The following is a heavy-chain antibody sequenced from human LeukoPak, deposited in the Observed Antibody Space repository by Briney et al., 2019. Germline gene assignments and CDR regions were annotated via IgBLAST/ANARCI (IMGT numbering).Heavy chain of an antibody. Sequence: GGSLRLSCAVSGFPVSTNYMSWVRQAPERGLEWVSTIYGGDSAHYADSVEGRFTISRDNSMNTLHLQMSSLRAEDTAVYYCAKGRRSGVTNNFDLWGQGTLVTVSS. D-gene: IGHD4-11*01. J-gene: IGHJ4*02. CDR2: IYGGDSA. CDR3: AKGRRSGVTNNFDL. V-gene: IGHV3-53*01. CDR1: GFPVSTNY.